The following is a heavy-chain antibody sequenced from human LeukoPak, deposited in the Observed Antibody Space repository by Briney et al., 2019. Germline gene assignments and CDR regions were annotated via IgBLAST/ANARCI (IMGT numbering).Heavy chain of an antibody. CDR3: AREMAHTAFDI. Sequence: SETLSLTCTVSGGPISSYYWSWIRQPPGEGLEWIGYIYYSGSTNYNPSLKSRVTISVDTSKNQFSLKLSSVTAADTAVYYCAREMAHTAFDIWGQGTMVTVSS. J-gene: IGHJ3*02. D-gene: IGHD5-24*01. CDR1: GGPISSYY. CDR2: IYYSGST. V-gene: IGHV4-59*12.